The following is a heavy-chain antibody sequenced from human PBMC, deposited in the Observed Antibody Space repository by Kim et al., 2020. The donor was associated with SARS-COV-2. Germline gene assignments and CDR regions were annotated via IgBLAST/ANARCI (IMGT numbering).Heavy chain of an antibody. V-gene: IGHV3-33*01. J-gene: IGHJ4*02. D-gene: IGHD3-22*01. Sequence: GGSLRLSCAASGFTFSSYGMHWVRQAPGKGLEWVAVIWYDGSNKYYADSVKGRFTISRDNSKNTLYLQMNSLRAEDTAVYYCARDLNPITMIVGYWGQGTLVTVSS. CDR3: ARDLNPITMIVGY. CDR1: GFTFSSYG. CDR2: IWYDGSNK.